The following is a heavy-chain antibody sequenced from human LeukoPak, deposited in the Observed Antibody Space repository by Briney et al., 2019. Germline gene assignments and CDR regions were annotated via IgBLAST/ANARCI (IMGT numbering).Heavy chain of an antibody. CDR3: ARGPSFDI. CDR2: IYYSGST. V-gene: IGHV4-59*01. Sequence: SETLSPTCTVSGGSISSYYWSWIRQPPGKGLEWIGYIYYSGSTNCNPSLKSRVTISVDTSKNQFSLKLSSVTAADTAVYYCARGPSFDIWGQGTMVTVSS. CDR1: GGSISSYY. J-gene: IGHJ3*02.